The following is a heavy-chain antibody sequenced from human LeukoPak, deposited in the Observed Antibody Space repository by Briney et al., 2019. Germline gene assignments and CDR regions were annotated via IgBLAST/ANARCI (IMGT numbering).Heavy chain of an antibody. V-gene: IGHV4-34*01. Sequence: PSETLSLTCAVYGGSFSGYYWSWIRQPPGKGLEWIGEINHSGSTNYNPSLKSRVTISVDTSKNQFSLKLRSVTAADTAVYYCARVGCRDGYNCGFFDYWGQETLVTVSS. D-gene: IGHD5-24*01. CDR1: GGSFSGYY. CDR2: INHSGST. CDR3: ARVGCRDGYNCGFFDY. J-gene: IGHJ4*02.